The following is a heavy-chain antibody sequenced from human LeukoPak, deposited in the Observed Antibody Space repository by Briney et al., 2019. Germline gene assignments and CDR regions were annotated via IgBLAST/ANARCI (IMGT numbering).Heavy chain of an antibody. CDR1: GFTFSNAW. V-gene: IGHV3-15*01. CDR3: TTGRAGRYDKRVFDY. J-gene: IGHJ4*02. D-gene: IGHD2-2*01. Sequence: GGSLRLSCAASGFTFSNAWMSWVRQAPGKGLEWVGRIKSKTDGGTTDYAAPVKGRFTISRDDSKNTLYLQMNSLKTEDTAVYYCTTGRAGRYDKRVFDYWGQGTLVTVSS. CDR2: IKSKTDGGTT.